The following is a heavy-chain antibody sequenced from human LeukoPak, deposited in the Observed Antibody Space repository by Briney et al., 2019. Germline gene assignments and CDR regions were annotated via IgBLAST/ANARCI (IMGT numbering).Heavy chain of an antibody. CDR3: ARSRAAYSGSYAGDY. Sequence: GASVTVSCKASGYTFTGYYMHWVRQAPGQGLEWMGWINPNSGGTNYAQKFQGRVTMTRDTSISTAYMELSRLRSDDTAVYYCARSRAAYSGSYAGDYWGQGTLVTVSS. CDR2: INPNSGGT. V-gene: IGHV1-2*02. J-gene: IGHJ4*02. D-gene: IGHD1-26*01. CDR1: GYTFTGYY.